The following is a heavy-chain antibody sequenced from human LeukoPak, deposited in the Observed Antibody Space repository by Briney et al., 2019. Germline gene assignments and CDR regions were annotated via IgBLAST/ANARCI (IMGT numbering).Heavy chain of an antibody. J-gene: IGHJ4*02. CDR3: ARGWEFRNSLTHFDY. CDR2: IIPIFGTA. Sequence: GSSVKVSCKASGGTFSSSAINWVRQAPGQGLEWMGGIIPIFGTANYAQKFQGRVTITTDESTSTGYMELSSLRSEDTAVYYCARGWEFRNSLTHFDYWGQGTLVTVSS. V-gene: IGHV1-69*05. D-gene: IGHD4-23*01. CDR1: GGTFSSSA.